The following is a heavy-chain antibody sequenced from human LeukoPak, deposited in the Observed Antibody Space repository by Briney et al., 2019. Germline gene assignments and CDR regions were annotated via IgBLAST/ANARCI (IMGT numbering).Heavy chain of an antibody. V-gene: IGHV3-23*01. Sequence: PGGSLRLSCAASGFTFSSYAMSWVRQAPGKGLEWVSAISGSGGSTYSADSVKGRFTISRDNSKNTLYLQMNSLRAEDTAVYYCAKEALRYFDWLNYMDVWGKGTTVTVSS. J-gene: IGHJ6*03. D-gene: IGHD3-9*01. CDR1: GFTFSSYA. CDR2: ISGSGGST. CDR3: AKEALRYFDWLNYMDV.